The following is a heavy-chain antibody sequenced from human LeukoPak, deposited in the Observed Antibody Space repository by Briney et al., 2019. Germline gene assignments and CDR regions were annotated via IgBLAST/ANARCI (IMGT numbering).Heavy chain of an antibody. CDR1: GFTFDDYA. V-gene: IGHV3-9*01. D-gene: IGHD6-6*01. CDR3: AKASTYSSSGGLIDY. J-gene: IGHJ4*02. CDR2: ISWNSGSI. Sequence: GGSLRLSCAASGFTFDDYAMHWVRQAPGKGLEWVSGISWNSGSIGYADSVKGRFTTSRDNAKNSLYLQTNSLRAEDTALYYCAKASTYSSSGGLIDYWGQGTLVTVSS.